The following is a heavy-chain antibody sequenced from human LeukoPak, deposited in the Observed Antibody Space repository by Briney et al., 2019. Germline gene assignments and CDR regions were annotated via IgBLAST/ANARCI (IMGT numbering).Heavy chain of an antibody. D-gene: IGHD3-10*01. J-gene: IGHJ4*02. CDR2: IIPIFGTA. Sequence: SVKVSCKASGYTFTSYDINWVRQAPGQGLEWMGGIIPIFGTANYAQKFQGRVTITADESTSTAYMELSSLRSEDTAVYYCARDLYYYGSGSYLFDYWGQGTLVTVSS. V-gene: IGHV1-69*13. CDR3: ARDLYYYGSGSYLFDY. CDR1: GYTFTSYD.